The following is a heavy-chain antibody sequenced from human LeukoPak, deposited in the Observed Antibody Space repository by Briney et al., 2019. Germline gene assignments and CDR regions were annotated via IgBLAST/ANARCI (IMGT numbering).Heavy chain of an antibody. D-gene: IGHD6-6*01. J-gene: IGHJ4*02. CDR2: INPNSGGT. CDR1: GYTFTGYY. Sequence: GASVKVSCKASGYTFTGYYMHWVRQAPGQGLEWMGWINPNSGGTNYAQKFQGRVTMTRDTSISTAYMELSRLRSDDTAVYYCARKEYSSSSDPFDCWGQGTLVTVSS. V-gene: IGHV1-2*02. CDR3: ARKEYSSSSDPFDC.